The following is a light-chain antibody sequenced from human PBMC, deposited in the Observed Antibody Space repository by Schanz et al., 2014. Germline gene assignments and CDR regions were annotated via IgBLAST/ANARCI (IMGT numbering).Light chain of an antibody. CDR3: SSYGGRPL. CDR2: EIN. CDR1: SSDVGGDNF. V-gene: IGLV2-8*01. J-gene: IGLJ2*01. Sequence: QSALTQPPSASGSPGQSVTISCTGTSSDVGGDNFVSWYQQHPGKAPKLMIYEINKRPSGVPDRFSGSKSGNTASLTVSGLQPEDEGDYFCSSYGGRPLFGDATKLTVL.